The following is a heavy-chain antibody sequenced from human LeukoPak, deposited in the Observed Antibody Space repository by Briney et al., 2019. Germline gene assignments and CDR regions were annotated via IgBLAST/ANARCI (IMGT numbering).Heavy chain of an antibody. CDR3: ARDRRSSGWSMYGSLSYFDY. J-gene: IGHJ4*02. D-gene: IGHD6-19*01. V-gene: IGHV4-39*07. CDR2: FKYGGST. Sequence: PSETLSLTCTVPGDSDDSFRRNIFYWGWVRQPPGKGLEWIGSFKYGGSTYYNPSLKSRVTISVDTSKNQFSLKLSSVTAADTAVYYCARDRRSSGWSMYGSLSYFDYWGQGTLVTVSS. CDR1: GDSDDSFRRNIFY.